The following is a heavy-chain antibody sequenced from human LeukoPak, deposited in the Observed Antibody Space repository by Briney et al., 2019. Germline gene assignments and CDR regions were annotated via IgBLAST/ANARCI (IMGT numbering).Heavy chain of an antibody. CDR3: VRGGRDSMVRGVIIFDP. CDR1: GGSISSGGYS. Sequence: PSQTLSLTCAVSGGSISSGGYSWSWIRQPPGKGLEWIGYIYHSGSTYYNPSLKSRVTISIDRSKNQFSLKLSSVTAADTAVYYCVRGGRDSMVRGVIIFDPWGQGTLVTVSS. V-gene: IGHV4-30-2*01. J-gene: IGHJ5*02. D-gene: IGHD3-10*01. CDR2: IYHSGST.